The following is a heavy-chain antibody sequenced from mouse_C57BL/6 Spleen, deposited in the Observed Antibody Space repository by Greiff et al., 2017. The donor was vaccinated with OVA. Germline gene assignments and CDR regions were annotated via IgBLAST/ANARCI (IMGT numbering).Heavy chain of an antibody. CDR2: IDPEAGET. D-gene: IGHD2-5*01. J-gene: IGHJ4*01. V-gene: IGHV14-2*01. CDR3: ARGYSNYVGGAMDY. Sequence: EVQLQQSGAELVKPGASVKLSCTASGFNITDYYMHWVKQRTEQGLEWIGRIDPEAGETTYAPKFPGKATITADTSSNTAYLQLSSLTSEDTAVYYCARGYSNYVGGAMDYWGQGTSVTVSS. CDR1: GFNITDYY.